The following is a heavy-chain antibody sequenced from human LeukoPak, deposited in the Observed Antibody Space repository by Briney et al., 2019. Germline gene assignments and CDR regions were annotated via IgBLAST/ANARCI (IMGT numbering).Heavy chain of an antibody. J-gene: IGHJ4*02. CDR1: GFTFDDYA. Sequence: PGGSLRLSCAASGFTFDDYAMHWVRQAPGKGLEWVSGISWNSGSIGYADSVKGRFTTSRDNAKNSLYLQMNSLRAEDMALYYCAKGIWYDILTGFHYWGQGTLVTVSS. D-gene: IGHD3-9*01. CDR3: AKGIWYDILTGFHY. V-gene: IGHV3-9*03. CDR2: ISWNSGSI.